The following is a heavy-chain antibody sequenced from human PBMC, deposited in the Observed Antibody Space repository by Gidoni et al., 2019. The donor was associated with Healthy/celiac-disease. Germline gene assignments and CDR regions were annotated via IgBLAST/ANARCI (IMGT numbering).Heavy chain of an antibody. CDR1: GYSISSGYY. CDR3: ARVIGVGATPYFDY. Sequence: QVQLQESGPGLVKPSETLSLTCAVSGYSISSGYYWGWIRQPPGKGLEWLGSIYHSGSTYYNQSLKSRVTISVDTSKNQFSLKLSSVTAADTAVYYCARVIGVGATPYFDYWGQGTLVTVSS. J-gene: IGHJ4*02. D-gene: IGHD1-26*01. CDR2: IYHSGST. V-gene: IGHV4-38-2*01.